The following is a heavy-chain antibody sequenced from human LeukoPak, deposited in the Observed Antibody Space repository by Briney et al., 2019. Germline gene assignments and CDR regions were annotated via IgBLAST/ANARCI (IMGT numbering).Heavy chain of an antibody. J-gene: IGHJ4*02. Sequence: PSQTLSLTCTVSGGSLSSGDYYWSWIRQPPGKGLEWIGYIYYSGGTYYNPSLKSRVTISVDTSKNQFSLKLSSVTAADTAVYYCAPGGYYGSGSYPQWGQGTLVTVSS. D-gene: IGHD3-10*01. CDR3: APGGYYGSGSYPQ. CDR2: IYYSGGT. V-gene: IGHV4-30-4*01. CDR1: GGSLSSGDYY.